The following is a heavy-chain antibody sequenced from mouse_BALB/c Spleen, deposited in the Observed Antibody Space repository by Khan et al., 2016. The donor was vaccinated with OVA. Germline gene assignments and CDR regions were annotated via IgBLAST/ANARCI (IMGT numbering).Heavy chain of an antibody. CDR2: IDPTNDNI. CDR3: ATLYCNPFAY. CDR1: GFNIKDTY. V-gene: IGHV14-3*02. Sequence: EVQLKQSGAELVKPGASIKLSCTASGFNIKDTYMHWVQQRPEQGPEWIGRIDPTNDNIKYDPKFQDKATITADTSSNTAYLQLSSLTSEDTAVYYCATLYCNPFAYWGQGTLVSVSA. D-gene: IGHD2-1*01. J-gene: IGHJ3*01.